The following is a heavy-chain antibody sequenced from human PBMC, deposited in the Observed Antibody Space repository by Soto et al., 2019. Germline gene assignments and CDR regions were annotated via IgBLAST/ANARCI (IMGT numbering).Heavy chain of an antibody. J-gene: IGHJ4*02. CDR3: ARNSRREVGATLFDY. V-gene: IGHV4-31*03. Sequence: QVQLQESGPGLVKPSQTLSLTCTVSGGSISSGGYYWSWIRQHPGKGLEWIGYIYYSGSTYYNPSLKRRVTISVDTSKNQFSLKLSSVTAADTAVYYCARNSRREVGATLFDYWGQGTLVTVSS. D-gene: IGHD1-26*01. CDR1: GGSISSGGYY. CDR2: IYYSGST.